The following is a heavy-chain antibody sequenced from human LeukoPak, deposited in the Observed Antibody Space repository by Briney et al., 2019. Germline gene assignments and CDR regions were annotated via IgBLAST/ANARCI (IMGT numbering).Heavy chain of an antibody. CDR2: INTSGST. V-gene: IGHV4-4*07. CDR3: ARDSYYYGSGSYPRLDP. Sequence: SETLSLTFTVSGGSISSYYWSWIRQPAGKGLEWIGRINTSGSTNYNPSLKSRVTMSVDTSKNQFSLKLSSVTAADTAVYYCARDSYYYGSGSYPRLDPWGQGTLVTVSS. J-gene: IGHJ5*02. D-gene: IGHD3-10*01. CDR1: GGSISSYY.